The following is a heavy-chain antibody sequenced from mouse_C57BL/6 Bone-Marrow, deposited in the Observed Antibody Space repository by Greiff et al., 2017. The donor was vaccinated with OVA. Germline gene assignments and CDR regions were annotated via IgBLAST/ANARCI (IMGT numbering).Heavy chain of an antibody. CDR3: TSTMVKAWFAY. D-gene: IGHD2-2*01. CDR1: GFTFSNYW. Sequence: EVKLMESGGGLVQPGGSMKLSCVASGFTFSNYWMNWVRQSPEKGLEWVAQIRLKSDNYATHYAESVKGRFTISRDDSKSSVYLQMNNLRAEDTGIYYCTSTMVKAWFAYWGQGTLVTVSA. V-gene: IGHV6-3*01. CDR2: IRLKSDNYAT. J-gene: IGHJ3*01.